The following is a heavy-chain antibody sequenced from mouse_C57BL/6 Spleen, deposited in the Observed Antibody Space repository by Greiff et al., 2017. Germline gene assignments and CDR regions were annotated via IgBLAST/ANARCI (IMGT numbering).Heavy chain of an antibody. J-gene: IGHJ2*01. CDR1: GYAFSSYW. V-gene: IGHV1-80*01. CDR3: ARITTVVAKDFDY. Sequence: VKLQESGAELVKPGASVKISCKASGYAFSSYWMNWVKQRPGKGLEWIGQIYPGDGDTNYNGKFKGKATLTADKSSSTAYMQLSSLTSEDSAVYFCARITTVVAKDFDYWGQGTTLTVSS. CDR2: IYPGDGDT. D-gene: IGHD1-1*01.